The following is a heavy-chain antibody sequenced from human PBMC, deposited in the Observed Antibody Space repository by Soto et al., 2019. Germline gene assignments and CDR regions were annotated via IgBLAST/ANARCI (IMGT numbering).Heavy chain of an antibody. D-gene: IGHD2-15*01. CDR2: IYYSGST. CDR3: ANVKGYCSGGSCYYYYYYMDV. CDR1: GGSISSSSYY. Sequence: QLQLQESGPGLVKPSETLSLTCTVSGGSISSSSYYWGWIRQPPGKGLEWIGSIYYSGSTYYNPSLKRRVTISVDTSKNQFSLKLSSVTAADTAVYYCANVKGYCSGGSCYYYYYYMDVWGKGTTVTVSS. J-gene: IGHJ6*03. V-gene: IGHV4-39*01.